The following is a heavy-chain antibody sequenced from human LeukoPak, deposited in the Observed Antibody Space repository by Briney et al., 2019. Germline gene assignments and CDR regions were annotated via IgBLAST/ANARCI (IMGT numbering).Heavy chain of an antibody. V-gene: IGHV4-30-4*01. J-gene: IGHJ4*02. CDR1: SDSISSGDYY. D-gene: IGHD4-17*01. CDR2: INKNGGT. Sequence: PSQTLSLTCTVSSDSISSGDYYWSWIRQPAGKSLEFIGYINKNGGTYYNPPLKSRVSISIDTSKNQFSLKLTSVTAADTAVYFCAREHKSYGDYPYYFDSWGRGTLVTVSS. CDR3: AREHKSYGDYPYYFDS.